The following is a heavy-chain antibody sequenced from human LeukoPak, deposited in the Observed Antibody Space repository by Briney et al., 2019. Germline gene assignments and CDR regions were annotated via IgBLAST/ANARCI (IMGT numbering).Heavy chain of an antibody. Sequence: PSETLSLTCTVSGGSISSGGYYWSWIRQHPGKGLEWIGYIYYSGSTYYNPSLKSRVTISVDTSKNQFSLKLSSVTAADTAVYYCARQVRYSNYFDYWGQGTLVTVSS. CDR1: GGSISSGGYY. D-gene: IGHD4-11*01. J-gene: IGHJ4*02. CDR2: IYYSGST. V-gene: IGHV4-31*03. CDR3: ARQVRYSNYFDY.